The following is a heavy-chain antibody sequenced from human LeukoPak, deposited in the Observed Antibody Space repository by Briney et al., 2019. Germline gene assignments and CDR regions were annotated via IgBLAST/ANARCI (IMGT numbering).Heavy chain of an antibody. J-gene: IGHJ4*02. D-gene: IGHD1-26*01. Sequence: GGSLRLSCAASGFTFSTYSMSWVRQAPGKGLEWVSSISSSSSNKYYADSVKVRFTISRDSAKNSLYLQMNSLRAEESAKYYCARVKSLPASRNSSLGIDYWGQGTLVTVSS. CDR2: ISSSSSNK. CDR3: ARVKSLPASRNSSLGIDY. CDR1: GFTFSTYS. V-gene: IGHV3-21*01.